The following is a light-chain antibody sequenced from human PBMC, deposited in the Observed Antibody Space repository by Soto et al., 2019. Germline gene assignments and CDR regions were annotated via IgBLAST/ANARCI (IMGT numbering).Light chain of an antibody. CDR2: GNS. J-gene: IGLJ3*02. CDR3: QSYDSSLSGCV. CDR1: SSNIGAGYD. Sequence: QSVLTQPPSVSGAPGQRVTISCTGSSSNIGAGYDVHWYQQLPGTAPNLLIYGNSNRPSGVPDRFSGSKSGTSASLAITGLQAEDEAEYYCQSYDSSLSGCVFGGGTKLTVL. V-gene: IGLV1-40*01.